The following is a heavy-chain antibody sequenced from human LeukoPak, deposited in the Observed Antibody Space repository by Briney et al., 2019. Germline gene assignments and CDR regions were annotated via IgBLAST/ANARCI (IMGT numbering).Heavy chain of an antibody. CDR1: GYNFANYW. D-gene: IGHD4-17*01. CDR3: ARYGDYGGGWFGP. CDR2: IYPGDSDT. V-gene: IGHV5-51*01. J-gene: IGHJ5*02. Sequence: GESLKISCKGSGYNFANYWIGWVRQMPGKGLEWMGIIYPGDSDTRYSPSFQGQVTISADKSISTAYLQWSSLKASDTAMHYCARYGDYGGGWFGPWGQGTLVTVSS.